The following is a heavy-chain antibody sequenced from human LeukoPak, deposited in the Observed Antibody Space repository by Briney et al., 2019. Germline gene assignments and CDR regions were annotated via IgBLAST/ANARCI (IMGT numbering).Heavy chain of an antibody. CDR3: ASSTGLRIDAFDI. D-gene: IGHD4-17*01. Sequence: GESLKISCKGSGYLFSNYWVAWVRQMPGKGLEWMGIIYPGDSDTRYSPSFQGQVTISTVRPISTTYLQWSSLKASDTAMYYCASSTGLRIDAFDIWGQGTMVTVSS. J-gene: IGHJ3*02. CDR2: IYPGDSDT. CDR1: GYLFSNYW. V-gene: IGHV5-51*04.